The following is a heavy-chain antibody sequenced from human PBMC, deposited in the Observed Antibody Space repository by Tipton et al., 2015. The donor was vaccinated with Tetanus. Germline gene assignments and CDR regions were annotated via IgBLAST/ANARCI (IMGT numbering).Heavy chain of an antibody. D-gene: IGHD2/OR15-2a*01. V-gene: IGHV4-39*02. CDR1: GGSISSSSYY. Sequence: LRLSCTVSGGSISSSSYYWGWIRQPPGKGLGWIASIYFQGSPYYSPSLKSRLTIDVDTSQNLFSLTLTSVTAADTAVYFCARHLYGYWFDPWGQGTLVTVSS. CDR2: IYFQGSP. CDR3: ARHLYGYWFDP. J-gene: IGHJ5*02.